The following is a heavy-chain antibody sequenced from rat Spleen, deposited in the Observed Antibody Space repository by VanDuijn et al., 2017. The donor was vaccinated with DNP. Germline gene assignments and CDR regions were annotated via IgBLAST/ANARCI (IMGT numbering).Heavy chain of an antibody. J-gene: IGHJ4*01. CDR3: ARDRLGTMDA. D-gene: IGHD5-1*01. CDR2: IWNSGGT. V-gene: IGHV2-41*01. Sequence: QVQLKESGPGLVQPSQTLSLACTVSGFSLTNHHVHWVRQPPGKDLEWMGVIWNSGGTQYNSALKTRLSISKDTSKSQLFLKMNSLQTEDTATYYCARDRLGTMDAWGQGTSVTVSS. CDR1: GFSLTNHH.